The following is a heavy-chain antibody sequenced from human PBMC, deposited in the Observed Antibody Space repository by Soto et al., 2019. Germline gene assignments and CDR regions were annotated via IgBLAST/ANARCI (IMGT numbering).Heavy chain of an antibody. Sequence: GGSLRLSCAASGFTFSSYGLHWVRQAPGKGLEWVAVISYDGSIKYYADSVKGRFTISRDNSKNTAYLQMNSLRAEDTAVFYCAREWSTSGDLDYWGQGTLVTVSS. J-gene: IGHJ4*02. V-gene: IGHV3-30*03. CDR1: GFTFSSYG. CDR2: ISYDGSIK. CDR3: AREWSTSGDLDY. D-gene: IGHD3-10*01.